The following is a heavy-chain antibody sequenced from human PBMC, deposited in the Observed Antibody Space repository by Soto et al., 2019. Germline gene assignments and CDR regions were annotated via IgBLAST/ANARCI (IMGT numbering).Heavy chain of an antibody. J-gene: IGHJ6*02. Sequence: GASVKVSCKASGYTFTSYYMHWVRQAPGQGLEWMGIINPSGGSTSYAQKFQGRVTMTTDTSTSTVYMELSSLRSEDTAVYYCARDQIGPPDVDTAMGANYYYGMDVWGQGTTVTVSS. CDR1: GYTFTSYY. V-gene: IGHV1-46*01. CDR2: INPSGGST. D-gene: IGHD5-18*01. CDR3: ARDQIGPPDVDTAMGANYYYGMDV.